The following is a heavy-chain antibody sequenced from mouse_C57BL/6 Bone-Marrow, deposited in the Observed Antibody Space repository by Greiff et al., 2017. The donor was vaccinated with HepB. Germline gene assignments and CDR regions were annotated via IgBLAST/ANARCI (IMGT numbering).Heavy chain of an antibody. D-gene: IGHD1-1*01. CDR2: ISSGSSTI. Sequence: EVKLVESGGGLVKPGGSLKLSCAASGFTFSDYGMHWVRQAPEKGLEWVAYISSGSSTIYYADTVKGQFTISRDNAKNTLFLQMTSLRSEDTAMYYCARYYYGSSYAMDYWGQGTSVTVSS. J-gene: IGHJ4*01. CDR1: GFTFSDYG. CDR3: ARYYYGSSYAMDY. V-gene: IGHV5-17*01.